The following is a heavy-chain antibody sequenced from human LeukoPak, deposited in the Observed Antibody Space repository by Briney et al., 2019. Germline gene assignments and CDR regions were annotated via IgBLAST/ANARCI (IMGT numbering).Heavy chain of an antibody. CDR3: ASYSRRNTDRTTTEAAAGIDAFDI. V-gene: IGHV4-61*08. CDR2: IYYSGST. Sequence: PSETLSLTCTVSGGSISSGGYYWSWIRQPPGKGLEWIGYIYYSGSTTYNPSLKSRVTISVDTSKNQFSLKLSSVTAADTAVYYCASYSRRNTDRTTTEAAAGIDAFDIWGQGTMVTVSS. CDR1: GGSISSGGYY. D-gene: IGHD6-13*01. J-gene: IGHJ3*02.